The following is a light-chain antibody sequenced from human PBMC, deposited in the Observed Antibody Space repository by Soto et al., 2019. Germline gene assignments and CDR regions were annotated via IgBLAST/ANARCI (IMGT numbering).Light chain of an antibody. J-gene: IGKJ5*01. V-gene: IGKV3-15*01. CDR1: QTINNN. Sequence: VMTQAPATLSVSPGERATLSCRASQTINNNVAWYQLKDGQVPRLVIYGASTRATDIPARFSGSGSGTDFTLTISSLQPEDFATYYCQQANSFPITFGQGTRLEIK. CDR3: QQANSFPIT. CDR2: GAS.